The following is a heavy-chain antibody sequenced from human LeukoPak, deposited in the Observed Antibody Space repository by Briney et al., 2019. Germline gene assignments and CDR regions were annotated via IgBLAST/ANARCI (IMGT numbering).Heavy chain of an antibody. CDR1: GFTFSSHW. CDR2: INQSGIEK. CDR3: ARDVGGFDP. J-gene: IGHJ5*02. Sequence: GGSLRLSCAASGFTFSSHWMSWVGQAPGKGLEGVANINQSGIEKYYVDSVKGRFTISRDNAKNSLYLQMTSLRAEDTAVYYCARDVGGFDPWGQGTLVTVSS. V-gene: IGHV3-7*01.